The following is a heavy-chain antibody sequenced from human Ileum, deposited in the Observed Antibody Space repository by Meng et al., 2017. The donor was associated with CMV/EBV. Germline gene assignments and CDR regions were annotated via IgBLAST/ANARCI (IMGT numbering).Heavy chain of an antibody. CDR2: IYSAGST. V-gene: IGHV3-53*01. D-gene: IGHD5-24*01. Sequence: GESLKISCAASGFTVSNYYMTWVRQAPGKGLEWVSIIYSAGSTYYADSVMGRFTISRDNSKNTLYFQMNNLRAEDTAVYYCARDHLRDGYNSYYYGMDVWGQGTTVTVSS. CDR1: GFTVSNYY. CDR3: ARDHLRDGYNSYYYGMDV. J-gene: IGHJ6*02.